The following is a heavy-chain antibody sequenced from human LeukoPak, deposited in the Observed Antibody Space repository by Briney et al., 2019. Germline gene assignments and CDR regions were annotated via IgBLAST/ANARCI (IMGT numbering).Heavy chain of an antibody. CDR1: GYTFTSYD. Sequence: ASVKVSCKASGYTFTSYDICWVRQATGQGLEWMGWMNPNSGGTGYAQNFQGRVTMTRGTSISTAYMELSSLRSDDTAVYYCARGPAGDYWGQGTLVTVSS. CDR3: ARGPAGDY. CDR2: MNPNSGGT. V-gene: IGHV1-8*01. J-gene: IGHJ4*02.